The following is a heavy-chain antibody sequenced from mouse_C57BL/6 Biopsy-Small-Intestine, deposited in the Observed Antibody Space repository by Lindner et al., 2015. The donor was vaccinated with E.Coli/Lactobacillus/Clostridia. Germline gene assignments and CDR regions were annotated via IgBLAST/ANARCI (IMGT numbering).Heavy chain of an antibody. Sequence: VQLQESGAELVRPGTSVKMSCKASGYTFTNYWIGWTKQRPGHGLEWIGDIYPGGGYPNYNEKFKGKATLTADKSSGTAYMQFSSLTSEDSAIYYCVRKGKDYAMDYWGQGTSVTVSS. CDR1: GYTFTNYW. J-gene: IGHJ4*01. V-gene: IGHV1-63*01. CDR2: IYPGGGYP. D-gene: IGHD2-1*01. CDR3: VRKGKDYAMDY.